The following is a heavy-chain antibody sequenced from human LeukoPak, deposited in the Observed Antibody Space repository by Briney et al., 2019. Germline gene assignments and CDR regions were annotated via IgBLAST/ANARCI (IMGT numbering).Heavy chain of an antibody. V-gene: IGHV3-48*03. CDR3: ARGHLGPLVSSGCIDY. CDR1: GFTFSSYE. Sequence: GGSLRLSCAASGFTFSSYEMNWVRQAPGKGLEWVSYISSSGSTIYYADSVKGRFTISRDNSKNTLYLQMNSPRAEDTAVYYCARGHLGPLVSSGCIDYWGQGTLVTVSS. D-gene: IGHD3-22*01. J-gene: IGHJ4*02. CDR2: ISSSGSTI.